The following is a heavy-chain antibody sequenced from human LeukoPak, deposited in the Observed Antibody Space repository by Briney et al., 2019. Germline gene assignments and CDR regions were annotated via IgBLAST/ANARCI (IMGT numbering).Heavy chain of an antibody. Sequence: SETLSLTCTVSGDSIRGYYWSWIRQPPGKGLEWIGYIYSSGSTDCNPSLKSRVTISVDTSKRQFSLKLSAVTAADTAVYYCARASQVYYFENWGQGTLVTVSS. J-gene: IGHJ4*02. CDR3: ARASQVYYFEN. CDR2: IYSSGST. CDR1: GDSIRGYY. V-gene: IGHV4-59*12.